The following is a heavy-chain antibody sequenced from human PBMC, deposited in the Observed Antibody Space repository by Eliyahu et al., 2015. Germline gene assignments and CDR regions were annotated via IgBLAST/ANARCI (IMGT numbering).Heavy chain of an antibody. Sequence: QVTLQESGPVLVKPTETLTLTCTVSGFSLXXAXMGVSWIRXPPGKXLEWLAHIFSNDEKSXSTSLKSRLTISKDTSKSQVVLTMTNMDPVDTATYYCARTASTYYDFWSGEAPFDPWGQGTLVTVSS. CDR3: ARTASTYYDFWSGEAPFDP. CDR1: GFSLXXAXMG. V-gene: IGHV2-26*01. J-gene: IGHJ5*02. D-gene: IGHD3-3*01. CDR2: IFSNDEK.